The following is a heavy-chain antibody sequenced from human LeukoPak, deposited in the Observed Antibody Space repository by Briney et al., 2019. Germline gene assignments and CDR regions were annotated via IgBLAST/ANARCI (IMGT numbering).Heavy chain of an antibody. CDR3: ARLGSARLFRLFDY. J-gene: IGHJ4*02. V-gene: IGHV4-59*08. Sequence: SETLSLTCTVSGGSISSYYWSWIRQPPGKGLEWIGYIYYSGSTNYNPSHKSRVTISVETSKNQFSLKLSSVTAADTAVYYCARLGSARLFRLFDYWGQGTLVTVSS. CDR2: IYYSGST. CDR1: GGSISSYY. D-gene: IGHD2-21*01.